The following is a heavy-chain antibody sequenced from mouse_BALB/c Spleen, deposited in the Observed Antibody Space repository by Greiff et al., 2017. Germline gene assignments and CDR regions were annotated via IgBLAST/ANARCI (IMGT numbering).Heavy chain of an antibody. Sequence: EVQLQQSGPELVKPGASVKMSCKASGYTFTSYVMHWVKQKPGQGLEWIGYINPYNDGTKYNEKFKGKATLTSDKSSSTAYMELSSLTSEDSAVYYCARGNRYDPYYAMDYWGQGTSVTVSS. CDR2: INPYNDGT. CDR1: GYTFTSYV. D-gene: IGHD2-14*01. V-gene: IGHV1-14*01. J-gene: IGHJ4*01. CDR3: ARGNRYDPYYAMDY.